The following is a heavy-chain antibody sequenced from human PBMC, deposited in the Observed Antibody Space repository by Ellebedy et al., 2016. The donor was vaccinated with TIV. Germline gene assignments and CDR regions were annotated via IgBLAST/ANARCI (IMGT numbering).Heavy chain of an antibody. CDR2: IYYSGST. D-gene: IGHD6-19*01. V-gene: IGHV4-59*01. Sequence: SETLSLTCAVYGGSFSGYYWSWIRQPPGKGLEWIGYIYYSGSTSYNPPLKSRVTISVDTSKNQFSLKLSSVTAADTAVYYCARGPRGSGWYGDYWGQGTLVTVSS. CDR1: GGSFSGYY. J-gene: IGHJ4*02. CDR3: ARGPRGSGWYGDY.